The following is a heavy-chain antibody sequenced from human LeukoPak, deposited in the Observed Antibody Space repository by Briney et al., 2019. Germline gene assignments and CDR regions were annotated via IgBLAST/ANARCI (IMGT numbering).Heavy chain of an antibody. CDR3: ARDKYVWGSYRGMDV. CDR1: GGSISSGGYY. J-gene: IGHJ6*02. CDR2: IYYSGST. V-gene: IGHV4-31*03. D-gene: IGHD3-16*02. Sequence: PSETLSLTCTVAGGSISSGGYYCSWIRQHPGKGLEWIGYIYYSGSTYYNPSLKSRVTISVDTSKNHFSLKLSSVTAADTAVYYCARDKYVWGSYRGMDVWGQGTTVTVSS.